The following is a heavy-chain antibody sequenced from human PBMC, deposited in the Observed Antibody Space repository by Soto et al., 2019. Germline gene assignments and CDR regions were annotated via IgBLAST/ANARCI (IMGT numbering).Heavy chain of an antibody. D-gene: IGHD6-13*01. J-gene: IGHJ6*02. CDR3: AREGYSSSFYYYYGMDV. V-gene: IGHV3-33*01. CDR1: GFTFSSYG. CDR2: IWTDGSNK. Sequence: GGSLRLSCAASGFTFSSYGMHWVRQAPGTGLEWVAVIWTDGSNKYYPDSVRGRFTISRDNSKNTLYLQMNSLRTEDTAVYYCAREGYSSSFYYYYGMDVWGQGTTVTVSS.